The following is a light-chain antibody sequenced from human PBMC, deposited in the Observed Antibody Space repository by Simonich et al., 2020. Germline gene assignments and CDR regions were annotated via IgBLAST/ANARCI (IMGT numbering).Light chain of an antibody. J-gene: IGLJ3*02. CDR2: DVS. Sequence: QSARTRPASVSGSPGRSITISCTGTSGDVGGYNYVSWYQQHPGKPPKHMIYDVSKRPSGVSIRFSGSKSGNTASLTISGLQAEDEADYYCSSYTSSSTLVFGGGTKLTVL. CDR3: SSYTSSSTLV. V-gene: IGLV2-14*01. CDR1: SGDVGGYNY.